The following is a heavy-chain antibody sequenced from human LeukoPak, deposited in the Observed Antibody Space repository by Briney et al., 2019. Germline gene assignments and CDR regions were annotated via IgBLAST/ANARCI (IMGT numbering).Heavy chain of an antibody. CDR3: ARDRTHYYDSSGYYSRWEY. CDR2: INPRGGTT. D-gene: IGHD3-22*01. CDR1: GYTFTSYF. Sequence: ASVKVSCKASGYTFTSYFMYWARQAPGQGLEWMGLINPRGGTTRYAQKFQGSVTMTRDTSTSTVYMELSSLRSEDTAMYYCARDRTHYYDSSGYYSRWEYWGQGTLVTVSS. V-gene: IGHV1-46*01. J-gene: IGHJ4*02.